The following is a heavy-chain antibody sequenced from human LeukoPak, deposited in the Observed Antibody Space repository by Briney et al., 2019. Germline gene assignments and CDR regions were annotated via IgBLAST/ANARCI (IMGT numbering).Heavy chain of an antibody. V-gene: IGHV3-23*01. Sequence: TGGSLRLSCAVSGFTFSSYAMSWVRQAPGKGLEWVSAISGSGGSTYYADSVKGRFTISRDNSKNTLYLQMSSLRAEDTAVYFCVRGYSFGPYGMDVWGQGTTVTVSS. D-gene: IGHD2-15*01. CDR2: ISGSGGST. CDR1: GFTFSSYA. J-gene: IGHJ6*02. CDR3: VRGYSFGPYGMDV.